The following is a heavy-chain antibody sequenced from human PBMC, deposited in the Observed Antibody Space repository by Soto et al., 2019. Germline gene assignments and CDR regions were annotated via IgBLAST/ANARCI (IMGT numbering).Heavy chain of an antibody. V-gene: IGHV1-69*01. Sequence: QVQLVQSGAEVKKPGSSVKVSCKASGGTFSSYAISWVRQAPGQGLEWMGGIIPIFGTANYAQKFQGRVTIAADESTSTAYMELSSLRSEDTAVYSCARAKKVVATKIDFRLKGPFDYWGQGTLVTVSS. CDR1: GGTFSSYA. CDR3: ARAKKVVATKIDFRLKGPFDY. CDR2: IIPIFGTA. D-gene: IGHD5-12*01. J-gene: IGHJ4*02.